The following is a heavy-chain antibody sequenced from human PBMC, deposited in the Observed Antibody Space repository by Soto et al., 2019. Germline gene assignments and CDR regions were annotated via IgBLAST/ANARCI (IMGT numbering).Heavy chain of an antibody. D-gene: IGHD3-9*01. V-gene: IGHV3-21*01. J-gene: IGHJ6*02. CDR2: ISSSSSYI. CDR3: ARVNLRRGYDILTGYYMYYYGMDV. Sequence: EVQLVESGGGLVKPGGSLRLSCAASGFTFSSYSMNWVRQAPGKGLEWVSSISSSSSYIYYADSVKDRLTISRDNATNYLYQKMNSLRAEDMAVYYCARVNLRRGYDILTGYYMYYYGMDVWGQGTTVTVSS. CDR1: GFTFSSYS.